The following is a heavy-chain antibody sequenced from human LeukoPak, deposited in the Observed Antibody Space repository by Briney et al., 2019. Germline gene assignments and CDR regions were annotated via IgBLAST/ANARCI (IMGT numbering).Heavy chain of an antibody. CDR3: ARIGYSSSSFDY. J-gene: IGHJ4*02. Sequence: GGSLRLSCAASGFAVSSKHMSWVRQAPGKGLEWVANIKQDGSTKYYLDSVKGRLTVSRDNAKNSVFLQINSLRAEDTAIYYCARIGYSSSSFDYWGQGTLVTVSS. CDR2: IKQDGSTK. D-gene: IGHD6-6*01. CDR1: GFAVSSKH. V-gene: IGHV3-7*03.